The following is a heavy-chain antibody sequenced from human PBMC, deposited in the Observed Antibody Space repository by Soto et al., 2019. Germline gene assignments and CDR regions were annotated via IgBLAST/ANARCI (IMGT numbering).Heavy chain of an antibody. J-gene: IGHJ4*02. V-gene: IGHV1-3*01. D-gene: IGHD6-19*01. Sequence: QVQLVQSGAEVKKPGASVKVSCKASGYTFTSYAMHWVRQAPGQRLEWMGWINAGNGNTKYSQKFQGRVTITRDTSASSAYMELSSLRSEDTAVYYCARVSGWYYFDYWGQGTLVTVSS. CDR2: INAGNGNT. CDR3: ARVSGWYYFDY. CDR1: GYTFTSYA.